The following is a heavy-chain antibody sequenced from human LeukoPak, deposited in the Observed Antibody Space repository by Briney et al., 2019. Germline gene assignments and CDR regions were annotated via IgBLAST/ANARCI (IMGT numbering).Heavy chain of an antibody. CDR2: INWNGGST. CDR1: GFTFDDYG. D-gene: IGHD3-22*01. V-gene: IGHV3-20*03. Sequence: GSLRLSFAASGFTFDDYGMSWVRQAPGKGLEWVSGINWNGGSTGYADSVKGRFTISRDNAKNSLYLQMNSLRAEDTALYYCARDGDSSGYYYFDYWGQGTLVTVSS. CDR3: ARDGDSSGYYYFDY. J-gene: IGHJ4*02.